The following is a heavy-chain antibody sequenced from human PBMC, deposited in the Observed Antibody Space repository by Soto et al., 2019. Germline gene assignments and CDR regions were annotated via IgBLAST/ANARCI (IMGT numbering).Heavy chain of an antibody. CDR1: GDSVSSNSAA. V-gene: IGHV6-1*01. CDR2: TYYRSKWYN. J-gene: IGHJ3*02. D-gene: IGHD7-27*01. Sequence: SQTLSLTCAISGDSVSSNSAAWNWIRQSPSRGLEWLGRTYYRSKWYNDYAVSVKSRITINPDTSKNQFSLQLNSVTPEDTAVYYSARARGVEVTGDGAFDSWGQGTMVTVSS. CDR3: ARARGVEVTGDGAFDS.